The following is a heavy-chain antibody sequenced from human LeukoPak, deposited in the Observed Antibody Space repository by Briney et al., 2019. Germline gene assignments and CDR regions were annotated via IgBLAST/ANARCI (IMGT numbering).Heavy chain of an antibody. CDR2: ISSSSFKI. CDR3: VRDPSYGSSWYYYMDV. Sequence: GGSLRLSCAASGFTFVRYAMNWVRQAPGKGLEWVSYISSSSFKIGYADSVKGRFTISRDNSKNSLYLQMDSLRVEDTAVYYCVRDPSYGSSWYYYMDVWGKGTTVTVSS. J-gene: IGHJ6*03. V-gene: IGHV3-48*04. CDR1: GFTFVRYA. D-gene: IGHD6-13*01.